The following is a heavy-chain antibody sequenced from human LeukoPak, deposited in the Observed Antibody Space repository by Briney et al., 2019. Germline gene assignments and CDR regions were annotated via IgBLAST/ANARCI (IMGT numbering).Heavy chain of an antibody. CDR3: ARTIRLRSGLDPFDI. Sequence: GSLRLSCAASGFTFNGFSMNWVRQAPGKGLEWVSSISSSGSYIYYADSVKGRFTISRDNAENSLFLQMNSLRAEDTAVYYCARTIRLRSGLDPFDIWGQGTMVTVSS. CDR1: GFTFNGFS. J-gene: IGHJ3*02. V-gene: IGHV3-21*01. D-gene: IGHD5-12*01. CDR2: ISSSGSYI.